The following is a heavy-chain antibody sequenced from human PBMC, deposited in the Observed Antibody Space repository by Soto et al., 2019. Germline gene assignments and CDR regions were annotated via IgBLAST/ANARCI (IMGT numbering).Heavy chain of an antibody. CDR1: GGSISSSNW. CDR2: IYHSGST. V-gene: IGHV4-4*02. CDR3: ASSGYSYGYHYYGMDV. D-gene: IGHD5-18*01. J-gene: IGHJ6*02. Sequence: QVQLQESGPGLVKPSGTLSLTCAVSGGSISSSNWWSWVRQPPGKGLEWIGEIYHSGSTNYKPYLSSRVTIPVHKPKNQFPLKLSSVTAADTAVYYCASSGYSYGYHYYGMDVWGQGTTVTVSS.